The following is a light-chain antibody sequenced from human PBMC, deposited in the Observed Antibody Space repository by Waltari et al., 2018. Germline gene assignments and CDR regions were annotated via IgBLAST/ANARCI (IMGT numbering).Light chain of an antibody. CDR2: SAS. J-gene: IGKJ1*01. V-gene: IGKV3-15*01. Sequence: EIVMTQSPATLSVSPGERATLSCRASQTVSSNLARYQQKPGQAPRLLIPSASTRATGIPARFSGSGSGTEFTLTISSLQSEDFAVYYCQQYNNWPPWTFGQGTKVEVK. CDR1: QTVSSN. CDR3: QQYNNWPPWT.